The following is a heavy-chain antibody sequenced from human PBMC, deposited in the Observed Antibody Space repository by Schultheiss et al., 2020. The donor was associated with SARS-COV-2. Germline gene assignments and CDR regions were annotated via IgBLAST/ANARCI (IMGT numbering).Heavy chain of an antibody. CDR2: ISGSGGDT. CDR1: GFTFSDYW. V-gene: IGHV3-23*01. CDR3: ARASPYFDY. Sequence: GGSLRLSCAASGFTFSDYWMHWVRQVPGKGLEWVSAISGSGGDTHYADSVKGRFTISRDTSKNTLYLQLNSLRAEDTAVYYCARASPYFDYWGQGALVTVSS. J-gene: IGHJ4*02.